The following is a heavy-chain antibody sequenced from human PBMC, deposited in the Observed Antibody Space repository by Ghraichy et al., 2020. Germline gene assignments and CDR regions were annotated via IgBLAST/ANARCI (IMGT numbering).Heavy chain of an antibody. D-gene: IGHD5-24*01. CDR1: GFTFSSYG. V-gene: IGHV3-33*06. J-gene: IGHJ6*02. Sequence: GGSLRLSCAASGFTFSSYGMHWVRQAPGKGLEWVAVIWYDGSNKYYADSVKGRFTISRDNSKNTLYLQMNSLRAEDTAVYYCAKVWVERWPYGMDVWGQGTRVTVSS. CDR3: AKVWVERWPYGMDV. CDR2: IWYDGSNK.